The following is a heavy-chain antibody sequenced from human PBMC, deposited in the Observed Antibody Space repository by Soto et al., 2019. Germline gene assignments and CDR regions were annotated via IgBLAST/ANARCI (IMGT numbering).Heavy chain of an antibody. CDR1: GFSVSSQY. CDR2: IYGGGNT. Sequence: EVQLVESGGGLIQPGGSLRLSCAASGFSVSSQYMIWVRQAPGKGLEWVSAIYGGGNTYDADSVRGRFTISRDNSKNTMSLLMNSLRADDTAVYYCAASVTTAGGFDFWGQGTSVTVSS. D-gene: IGHD4-17*01. V-gene: IGHV3-53*01. CDR3: AASVTTAGGFDF. J-gene: IGHJ3*01.